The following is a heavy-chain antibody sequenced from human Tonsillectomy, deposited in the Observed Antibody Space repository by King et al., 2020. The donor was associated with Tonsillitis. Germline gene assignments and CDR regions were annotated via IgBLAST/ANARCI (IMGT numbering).Heavy chain of an antibody. CDR1: GFTFSCHS. CDR2: ISSSNSYI. Sequence: EVELVEAGGGLVKPGGSLTLSCAASGFTFSCHSMNWVRQAPGKGLEWGSSISSSNSYIYYADSVKGRFTISRDHAKNSLYLQMNSLRAEETAVYYCARDRGGVVVAAFDYWGQGTLVTVSS. J-gene: IGHJ4*02. CDR3: ARDRGGVVVAAFDY. V-gene: IGHV3-21*01. D-gene: IGHD2-15*01.